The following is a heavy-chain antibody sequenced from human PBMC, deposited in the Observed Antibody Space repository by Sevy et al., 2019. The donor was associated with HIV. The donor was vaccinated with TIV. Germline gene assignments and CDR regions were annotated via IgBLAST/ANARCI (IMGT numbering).Heavy chain of an antibody. Sequence: GGSLRLSCAASGFTFSKYSMSWVRQPPGKGLEWVSTLSFGCGEINYADSVKGRFTISGDNSKSSVYLQMNNLRPEDTAVYYCAREGCTKPHYYWGQGTLVTVSS. CDR1: GFTFSKYS. D-gene: IGHD2-8*01. J-gene: IGHJ4*02. CDR2: LSFGCGEI. CDR3: AREGCTKPHYY. V-gene: IGHV3-23*01.